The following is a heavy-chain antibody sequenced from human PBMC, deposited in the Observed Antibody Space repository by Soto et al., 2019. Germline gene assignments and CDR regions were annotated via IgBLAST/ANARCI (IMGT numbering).Heavy chain of an antibody. J-gene: IGHJ6*02. CDR1: GLTVSSNY. CDR3: ARIGQWRVPGDYYYGMDV. D-gene: IGHD6-19*01. Sequence: EVQLVESGGGLIQTGGSLRLSCAASGLTVSSNYMNWVRQAPGKGLEWVSLIYTGGGTYYADSVKGRFTVSRDNSKNTLYLQMNSLRAEDTAVYYCARIGQWRVPGDYYYGMDVWGQGTSVTVSS. V-gene: IGHV3-53*01. CDR2: IYTGGGT.